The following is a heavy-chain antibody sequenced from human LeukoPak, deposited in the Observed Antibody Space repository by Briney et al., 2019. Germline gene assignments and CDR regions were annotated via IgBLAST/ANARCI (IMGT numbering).Heavy chain of an antibody. CDR3: ARARYDFWSGYYTGSGCFDY. CDR1: GGSISSYY. J-gene: IGHJ4*02. V-gene: IGHV4-59*01. D-gene: IGHD3-3*01. CDR2: IYYSGST. Sequence: SETLSLTCTVSGGSISSYYWSWIRQPPGKGLEWIGYIYYSGSTNYNPSLKSRVTISVDTSKNQFSLKLSSVTAADTAVYYCARARYDFWSGYYTGSGCFDYWGQGTLVTVSS.